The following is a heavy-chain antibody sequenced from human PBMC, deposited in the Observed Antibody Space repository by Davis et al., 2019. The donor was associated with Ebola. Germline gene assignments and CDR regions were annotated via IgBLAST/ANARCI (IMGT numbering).Heavy chain of an antibody. CDR2: INWNGATY. V-gene: IGHV3-20*04. Sequence: PGGSLRLSCEVSGFDFADHGMNWVRQVPGKGPEWVSGINWNGATYGYADSVKGRFTVSRDNAKRTLYLQMTSLRVEDTALYYCARDSSALGSYLFYGMDVWGQGTTVTVTS. CDR3: ARDSSALGSYLFYGMDV. J-gene: IGHJ6*02. CDR1: GFDFADHG. D-gene: IGHD3-16*02.